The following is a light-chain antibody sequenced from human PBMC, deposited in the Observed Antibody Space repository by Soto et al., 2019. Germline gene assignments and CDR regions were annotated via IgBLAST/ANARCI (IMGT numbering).Light chain of an antibody. J-gene: IGKJ4*01. V-gene: IGKV4-1*01. Sequence: DIVMTQSPDSLAVSLGERATINCKSSQSVFYTSNNKNYLAWYQQKPGQPPKLLIYWASTRESGVPDRFSGSGSGTDFTLTISRLQAEDVAVYSCQHYFNTPLTFGGGTKVEIK. CDR2: WAS. CDR1: QSVFYTSNNKNY. CDR3: QHYFNTPLT.